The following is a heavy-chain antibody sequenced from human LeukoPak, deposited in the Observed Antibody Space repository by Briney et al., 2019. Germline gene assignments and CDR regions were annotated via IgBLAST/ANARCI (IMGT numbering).Heavy chain of an antibody. V-gene: IGHV3-7*03. CDR2: IKQDGSDK. CDR1: GFPFSSYW. D-gene: IGHD1-1*01. J-gene: IGHJ4*02. CDR3: ARLTGTTGSGY. Sequence: GSLRLSCAASGFPFSSYWMSWVRQAPGKGLEWVANIKQDGSDKYYVDSVKGRFTISRDNAKNSLYLQLNSLRADDTAVYYCARLTGTTGSGYWGQGTLVTASS.